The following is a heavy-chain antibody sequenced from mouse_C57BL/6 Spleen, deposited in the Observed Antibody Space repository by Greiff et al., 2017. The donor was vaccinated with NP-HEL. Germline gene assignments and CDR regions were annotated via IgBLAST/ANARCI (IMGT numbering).Heavy chain of an antibody. CDR2: INPSTGGT. V-gene: IGHV1-42*01. J-gene: IGHJ3*01. CDR3: ARGGTTVVEGETWFAY. CDR1: GYSFTGYY. Sequence: EVQLQQSGPELVKPGASVKISCKASGYSFTGYYMNWVKQSPEKSLEWIGEINPSTGGTTYNQKFKAKATLTVDKSSSTAYMQLKSLTSEDSAVYYCARGGTTVVEGETWFAYWGQGTLVTVSA. D-gene: IGHD1-1*01.